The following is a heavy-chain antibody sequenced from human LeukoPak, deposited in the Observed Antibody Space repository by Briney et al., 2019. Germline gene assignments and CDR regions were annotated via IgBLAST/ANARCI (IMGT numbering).Heavy chain of an antibody. CDR3: ACLTTADAFDI. CDR1: GGSINSYY. CDR2: IYDSGST. J-gene: IGHJ3*02. V-gene: IGHV4-59*01. Sequence: SETLSLTGTGSGGSINSYYWSWIRQPPGRGMEWIGYIYDSGSTNYNPSLKSRVTISVDTSKNQFSLKLSSVTAADTAVYYCACLTTADAFDIWGQGTMVTVSS. D-gene: IGHD3-22*01.